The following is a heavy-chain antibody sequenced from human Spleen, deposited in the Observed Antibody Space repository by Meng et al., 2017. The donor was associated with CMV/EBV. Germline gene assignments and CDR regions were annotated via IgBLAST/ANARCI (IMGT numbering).Heavy chain of an antibody. CDR1: GFTFSSYW. CDR3: TKALAVANKDALNI. D-gene: IGHD4-11*01. CDR2: IKQDGSEK. J-gene: IGHJ3*02. Sequence: GESLKISCAASGFTFSSYWMSWVRQAPGKGLEWVANIKQDGSEKYYVDSVKGRFTISRDNAKNSLYLQMNSLTAEDTALYYCTKALAVANKDALNIWGQGTMVTVSS. V-gene: IGHV3-7*03.